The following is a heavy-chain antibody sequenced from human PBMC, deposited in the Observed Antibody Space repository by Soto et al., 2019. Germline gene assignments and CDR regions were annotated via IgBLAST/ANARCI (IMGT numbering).Heavy chain of an antibody. D-gene: IGHD6-19*01. CDR2: IYYNGST. Sequence: QVQLQESGPGLVKPSETLSLTCTVSGGSISSYYWSWIRQPPGKGLEWIGYIYYNGSTNYNPSLKSRVTISVDTSKNQFSLKLSSVTAADPAVYYCARYAVAGNGGVRFDYWGQGTLVTVSS. J-gene: IGHJ4*02. CDR1: GGSISSYY. CDR3: ARYAVAGNGGVRFDY. V-gene: IGHV4-59*01.